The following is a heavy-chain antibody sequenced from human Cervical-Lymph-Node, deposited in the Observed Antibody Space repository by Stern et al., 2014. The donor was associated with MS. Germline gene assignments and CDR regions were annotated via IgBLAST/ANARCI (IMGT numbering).Heavy chain of an antibody. Sequence: VQLVESGAEVKKPGSSVKVSCKASGGNFKSFAITWVRQAPGQGLEWVGGIIPILATANYAQKFLGRLTITADESTSTAYMSLSSLRYEDTAVYYCARDRAPALGVGYYYGMDVWGQGTTVTVSS. CDR3: ARDRAPALGVGYYYGMDV. D-gene: IGHD2-8*01. J-gene: IGHJ6*02. CDR1: GGNFKSFA. V-gene: IGHV1-69*01. CDR2: IIPILATA.